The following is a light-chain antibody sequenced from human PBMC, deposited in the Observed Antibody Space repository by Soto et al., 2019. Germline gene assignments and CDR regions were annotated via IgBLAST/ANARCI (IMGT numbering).Light chain of an antibody. V-gene: IGKV1-39*01. J-gene: IGKJ2*01. CDR1: QSISVH. Sequence: DIQITQSPSSLSASVGDTVTITCRASQSISVHLNWYQQKPGKVPKLLIYAASNLQSGVPSSFSGSGSETDFALNLSSQQPEDFATYYCQQSYITPYTFGQGTKLQIK. CDR3: QQSYITPYT. CDR2: AAS.